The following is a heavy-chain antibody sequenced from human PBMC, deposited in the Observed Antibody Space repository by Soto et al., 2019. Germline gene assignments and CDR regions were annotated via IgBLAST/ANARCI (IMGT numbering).Heavy chain of an antibody. J-gene: IGHJ4*02. D-gene: IGHD2-15*01. V-gene: IGHV1-8*01. CDR2: MNPDSGDT. Sequence: QVQLVQSGAEVKKPRASVKVSCEASGYPFSAFDINWVRQAGGQGLEWMGWMNPDSGDTAFAQRFQDRITMTRSTSISTAYMELSRLTSDDTAVYFCVRQPGGVATPGDDYWGQGTLVTVSS. CDR3: VRQPGGVATPGDDY. CDR1: GYPFSAFD.